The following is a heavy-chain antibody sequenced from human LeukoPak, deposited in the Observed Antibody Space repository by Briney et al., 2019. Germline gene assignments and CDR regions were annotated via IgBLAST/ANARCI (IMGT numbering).Heavy chain of an antibody. CDR3: AKEDYFNSGSYPGH. D-gene: IGHD3-10*01. CDR1: GGSFSGYY. V-gene: IGHV3-30*18. Sequence: LSLTCAVYGGSFSGYYWSWIRQPPGKGPEWVAVISHDGSNKYYEDSVKGRFTISRDNSKNTLYLQMNSLSAEDTAVYYCAKEDYFNSGSYPGHWGQGTLVTVSS. CDR2: ISHDGSNK. J-gene: IGHJ4*02.